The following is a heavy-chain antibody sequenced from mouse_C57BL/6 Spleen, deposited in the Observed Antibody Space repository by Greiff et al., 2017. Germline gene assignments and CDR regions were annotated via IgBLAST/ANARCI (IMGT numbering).Heavy chain of an antibody. Sequence: QVQLQQSGAELVRPGTSVKVSCKASGYAFTNYLIEWVKQRPGQGLEWIGVINPGSGGPNYNEKFKGKATLTAAKSSSTAYMQLSSLTSEDSAVYFCAREAAQAADYWGQGTTLTVSS. CDR2: INPGSGGP. J-gene: IGHJ2*01. V-gene: IGHV1-54*01. D-gene: IGHD3-2*02. CDR3: AREAAQAADY. CDR1: GYAFTNYL.